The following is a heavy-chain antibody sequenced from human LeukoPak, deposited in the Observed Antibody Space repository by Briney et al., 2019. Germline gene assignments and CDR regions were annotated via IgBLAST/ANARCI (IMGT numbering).Heavy chain of an antibody. D-gene: IGHD3-10*01. Sequence: GGSLRLSCAASGFTFSSYAVSWVRQAPGKGLEWVSAISGSGGSTYYADSVKGRSTISRDNSKNTLYLQMNSLRAEDTAVYYCAKAPMVRGAVFDYWGQGTLVTVSS. CDR3: AKAPMVRGAVFDY. V-gene: IGHV3-23*01. J-gene: IGHJ4*02. CDR1: GFTFSSYA. CDR2: ISGSGGST.